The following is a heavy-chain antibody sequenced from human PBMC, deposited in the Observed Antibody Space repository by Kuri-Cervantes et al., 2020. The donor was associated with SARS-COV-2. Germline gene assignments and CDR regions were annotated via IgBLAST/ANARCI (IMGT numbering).Heavy chain of an antibody. CDR3: ARSIWFGEGYYYMDV. J-gene: IGHJ6*03. V-gene: IGHV3-7*01. D-gene: IGHD3-10*01. CDR1: GFTFSSYW. Sequence: GESLKISCAASGFTFSSYWMSWVRQAPGEGLEWVANIKQDGSEKYYVDSVKGRFTISRDNAKNSLYLQMNSLRAEDTAVYYCARSIWFGEGYYYMDVWGKGTTVTDSS. CDR2: IKQDGSEK.